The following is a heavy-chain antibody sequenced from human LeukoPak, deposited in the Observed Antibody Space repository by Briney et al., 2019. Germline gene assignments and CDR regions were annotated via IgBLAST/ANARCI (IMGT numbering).Heavy chain of an antibody. CDR3: AREPYSGSYEDYYYYYYMDV. V-gene: IGHV3-21*01. CDR2: ITSSSSDI. CDR1: RFTFSRYS. D-gene: IGHD1-26*01. Sequence: GGSLSLSCAPSRFTFSRYSMNWVRQAPGKGLEGVSSITSSSSDINYANSVRGRCTIPSDNAKKSLYLQINSLTAEDTAVYYCAREPYSGSYEDYYYYYYMDVWGKGTTVTISS. J-gene: IGHJ6*03.